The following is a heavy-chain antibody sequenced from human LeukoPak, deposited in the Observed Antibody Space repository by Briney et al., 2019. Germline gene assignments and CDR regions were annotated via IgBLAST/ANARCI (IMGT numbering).Heavy chain of an antibody. J-gene: IGHJ6*03. CDR3: ARDYYYYMDV. V-gene: IGHV3-30*03. CDR1: GFTFSSYG. Sequence: GGSLRLSCAASGFTFSSYGMHWVRQAPGKGLEWVAVISYDGSNKYYADSVKGRFTISRDNAKNSLYLQMNSLRAEDTAVYYCARDYYYYMDVWGKGTTVTVSS. CDR2: ISYDGSNK.